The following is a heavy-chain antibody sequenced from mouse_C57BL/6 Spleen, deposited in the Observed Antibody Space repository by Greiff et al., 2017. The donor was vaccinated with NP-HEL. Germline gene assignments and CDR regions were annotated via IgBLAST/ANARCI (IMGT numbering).Heavy chain of an antibody. CDR1: GYTFTSYW. J-gene: IGHJ2*01. CDR2: IDPSDSYT. V-gene: IGHV1-59*01. D-gene: IGHD1-1*01. Sequence: QVQLQQPGAELVRPGTSVKLSCKASGYTFTSYWMHWVKQRPGQGLEWIGVIDPSDSYTNYNQKFKGKATLTVDTSPSTAYMQLSSLTSEDSAVYYCARREGYYGSSPLDYWGQGTTLTVSS. CDR3: ARREGYYGSSPLDY.